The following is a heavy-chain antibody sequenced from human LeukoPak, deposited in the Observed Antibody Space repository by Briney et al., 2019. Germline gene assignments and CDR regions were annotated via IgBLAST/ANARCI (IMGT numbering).Heavy chain of an antibody. D-gene: IGHD3-16*01. V-gene: IGHV1-8*03. CDR3: ARGARGDNYYYYYMDV. Sequence: ASVKVSCKASGYTFTSYDINWVRQATGQGLEWMGWMNPNSGNTGYAQKFQGRVTITRNTSISTAYMELSSLRSEDTAVYYCARGARGDNYYYYYMDVWGKGTTVTVSS. J-gene: IGHJ6*03. CDR1: GYTFTSYD. CDR2: MNPNSGNT.